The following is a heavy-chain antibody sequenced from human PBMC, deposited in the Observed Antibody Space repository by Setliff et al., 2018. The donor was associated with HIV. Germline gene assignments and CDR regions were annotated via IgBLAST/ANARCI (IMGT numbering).Heavy chain of an antibody. CDR1: GGSINSHY. V-gene: IGHV4-59*11. CDR2: IYFTGIT. D-gene: IGHD2-2*01. J-gene: IGHJ1*01. CDR3: ARRERYCSGTTCYRYFQH. Sequence: SETLSLTCTVSGGSINSHYWSWIRQPPGKGLEYIGYIYFTGITNYNPSLNSRVTISVDTSKKRFSLTLRSATAADTALYFCARRERYCSGTTCYRYFQHWGQGTLVTVSS.